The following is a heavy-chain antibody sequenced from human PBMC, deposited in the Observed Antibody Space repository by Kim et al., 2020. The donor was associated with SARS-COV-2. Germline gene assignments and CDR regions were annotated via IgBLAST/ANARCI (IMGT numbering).Heavy chain of an antibody. D-gene: IGHD3-10*01. Sequence: SETLSLTCAVYGGSFSGFYWSWIRQPPGRGLEWIGEINHSGRTNYNPSLKSRVTISVDTSKNQFSLKLTSVTAADTAVYYCARRLSNTSGSRSHYCHLWGQGTLVTVAS. CDR2: INHSGRT. CDR3: ARRLSNTSGSRSHYCHL. CDR1: GGSFSGFY. V-gene: IGHV4-34*01. J-gene: IGHJ4*02.